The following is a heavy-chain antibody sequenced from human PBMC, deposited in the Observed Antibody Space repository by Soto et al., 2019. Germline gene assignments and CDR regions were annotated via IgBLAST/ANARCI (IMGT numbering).Heavy chain of an antibody. V-gene: IGHV1-3*01. Sequence: GASVKVSCKASGYTFTSYAMHWVRQAPGQRLEWMGWINAGNGNTKYSQKFQGRVTITRDTSASTAYMEMSSLRSDYTAVYYCARSFTVPAAIDYWGQGTLVTVSS. CDR2: INAGNGNT. D-gene: IGHD2-2*02. J-gene: IGHJ4*02. CDR1: GYTFTSYA. CDR3: ARSFTVPAAIDY.